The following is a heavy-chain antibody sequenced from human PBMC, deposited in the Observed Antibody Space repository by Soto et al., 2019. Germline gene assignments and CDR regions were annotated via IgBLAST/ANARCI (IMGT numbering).Heavy chain of an antibody. J-gene: IGHJ6*02. CDR3: AVDYYDHGVYYYYYGMDV. D-gene: IGHD3-22*01. CDR2: ISAYNSNT. V-gene: IGHV1-18*01. Sequence: ASVKVSCKASGYTFTSYGISWVRQAPGQGLEWMGWISAYNSNTNYAQKLQGRVTMTTDTSTSTAYMELRSLRSDDTAVYYCAVDYYDHGVYYYYYGMDVWGQGTTVTVSS. CDR1: GYTFTSYG.